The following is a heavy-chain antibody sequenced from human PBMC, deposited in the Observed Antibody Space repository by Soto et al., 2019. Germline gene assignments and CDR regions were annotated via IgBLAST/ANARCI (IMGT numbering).Heavy chain of an antibody. V-gene: IGHV1-46*01. J-gene: IGHJ5*02. CDR3: ARDRGAVVVPAAIFTSGRKKNWFDP. CDR2: INPSGGST. D-gene: IGHD2-2*02. Sequence: RASVKVSCKASGYTFTSCYMHCVRQAPGQGLEWMGIINPSGGSTSYAQKFQGRVTMTRDTSTSTVYMELSSLRSEDTAVYYCARDRGAVVVPAAIFTSGRKKNWFDPWGQGTLVTVSS. CDR1: GYTFTSCY.